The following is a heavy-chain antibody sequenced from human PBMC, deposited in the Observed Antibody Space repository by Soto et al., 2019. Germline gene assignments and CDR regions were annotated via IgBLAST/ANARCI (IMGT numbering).Heavy chain of an antibody. CDR1: GGSFSGYY. CDR2: ISHSGST. J-gene: IGHJ5*02. Sequence: SETLSLTCAVYGGSFSGYYWSWIRQPPGKGLEWIGEISHSGSTNYNPSLKSRVTISVDTSKNQFSLKLSSVTAADTAVYYCARGVGTNDYIWGSYRYKHNWFDPWGQGTLVTVSS. V-gene: IGHV4-34*01. D-gene: IGHD3-16*02. CDR3: ARGVGTNDYIWGSYRYKHNWFDP.